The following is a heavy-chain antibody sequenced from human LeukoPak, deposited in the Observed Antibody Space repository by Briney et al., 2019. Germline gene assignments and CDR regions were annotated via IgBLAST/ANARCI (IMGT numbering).Heavy chain of an antibody. Sequence: SETLSLTCAVYGGSFSGYYWSWIRQPPGKGLEWIGEINHSGSTNYNPSLKSRVTISVDTSKNQFSLKLSSVTAADTAVYYCARGLAAAGTGDYWGQGTLVTVPS. CDR2: INHSGST. CDR1: GGSFSGYY. J-gene: IGHJ4*02. CDR3: ARGLAAAGTGDY. V-gene: IGHV4-34*01. D-gene: IGHD6-13*01.